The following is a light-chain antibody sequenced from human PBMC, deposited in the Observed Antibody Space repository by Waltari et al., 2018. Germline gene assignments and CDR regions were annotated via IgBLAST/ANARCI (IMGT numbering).Light chain of an antibody. Sequence: EIVLTQYPGTLSLSPGERATLTCRASQSISSSYLAWYQQKPGQAPRLLIYGASSRATGIPDRFSGSGSGTDFTLTISRLEPEDFAVYYCQHYGSSSYTFGQGTKLEI. V-gene: IGKV3-20*01. CDR2: GAS. CDR3: QHYGSSSYT. J-gene: IGKJ2*01. CDR1: QSISSSY.